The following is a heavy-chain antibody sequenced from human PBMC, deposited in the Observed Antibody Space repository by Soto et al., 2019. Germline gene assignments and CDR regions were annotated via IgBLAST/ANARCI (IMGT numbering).Heavy chain of an antibody. Sequence: KALETLSLTCTVSGGSISAYYWSWIRQPPGGTLEWIGYIYASGATTYNPSLESRVTMSVDMPNNEFSLELTSLTAADTAVYYCARSHSFDGSIYHYYFDFWGQGTLVTVSS. D-gene: IGHD3-10*01. CDR3: ARSHSFDGSIYHYYFDF. V-gene: IGHV4-59*01. CDR1: GGSISAYY. J-gene: IGHJ4*02. CDR2: IYASGAT.